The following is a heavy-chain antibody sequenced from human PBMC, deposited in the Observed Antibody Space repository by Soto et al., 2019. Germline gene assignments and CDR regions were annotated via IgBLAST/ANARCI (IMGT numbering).Heavy chain of an antibody. Sequence: EVQLVESGGGLVQPGGSLRLSCAASGFTFSSYWMHWVRQAPGKGLVWVSRINSDGSSTSYADSVKGRFTISRDNAKNTLYLQMNSLRAEDTAVYYCARVYQPMDTAMVTDYGMDVWGQGTTVTVSS. D-gene: IGHD5-18*01. CDR3: ARVYQPMDTAMVTDYGMDV. CDR2: INSDGSST. V-gene: IGHV3-74*01. CDR1: GFTFSSYW. J-gene: IGHJ6*02.